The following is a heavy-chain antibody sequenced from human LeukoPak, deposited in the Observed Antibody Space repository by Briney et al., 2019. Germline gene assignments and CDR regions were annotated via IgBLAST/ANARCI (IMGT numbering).Heavy chain of an antibody. CDR2: ISSSSSYI. Sequence: GGSLRLSCAASGFTFSSYSMNWVRQAPGKGLEWVSSISSSSSYIYYADSVKGRFTISRDNAKNSLYLQMNSLRAEDTAVYYCARADWGVWLSLPYYFDYWGQGTLVTVSS. CDR1: GFTFSSYS. V-gene: IGHV3-21*01. D-gene: IGHD3-22*01. J-gene: IGHJ4*02. CDR3: ARADWGVWLSLPYYFDY.